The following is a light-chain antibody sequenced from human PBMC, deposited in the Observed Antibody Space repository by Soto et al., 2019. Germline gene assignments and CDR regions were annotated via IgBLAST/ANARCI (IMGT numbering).Light chain of an antibody. V-gene: IGKV4-1*01. Sequence: DIVMTQSPDSLAVSLGDSCTINCNCSQSVLYSSNNKNYLAWYQQKPGQPPRLLIYWASTRESGVPARFSGSGSGTDFTLTISSLQAEDVAVYYCQQYYSTLLTFGGGTKVEIK. CDR2: WAS. CDR3: QQYYSTLLT. CDR1: QSVLYSSNNKNY. J-gene: IGKJ4*01.